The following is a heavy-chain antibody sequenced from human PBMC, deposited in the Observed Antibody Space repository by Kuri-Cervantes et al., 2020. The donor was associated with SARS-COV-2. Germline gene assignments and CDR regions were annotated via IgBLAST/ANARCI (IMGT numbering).Heavy chain of an antibody. J-gene: IGHJ2*01. CDR2: IKQDGSGK. V-gene: IGHV3-7*01. Sequence: GGSLRLSCAASGFTFSSYWMSWVRQAPGKGLEWVANIKQDGSGKYYVGSVKGRFTISRDNAKNSLYLQMNSLRAEDTAVYYCARDRNWGDWYFDLWGRGTLVTDSS. CDR3: ARDRNWGDWYFDL. CDR1: GFTFSSYW. D-gene: IGHD7-27*01.